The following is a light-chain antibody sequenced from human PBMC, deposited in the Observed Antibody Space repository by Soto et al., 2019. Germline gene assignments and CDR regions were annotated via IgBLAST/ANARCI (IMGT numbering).Light chain of an antibody. CDR2: GAS. V-gene: IGKV3-20*01. Sequence: EIVLTQSPGTLSLSPGERATLSCRASQSVSSSYLAWYQQKLGQAPRLLIYGASSRATGIPDRFSGSGSGTDFTLTIIRLEPEDFAVYYCQQYGSSPRTFGQGTKVEIK. J-gene: IGKJ1*01. CDR1: QSVSSSY. CDR3: QQYGSSPRT.